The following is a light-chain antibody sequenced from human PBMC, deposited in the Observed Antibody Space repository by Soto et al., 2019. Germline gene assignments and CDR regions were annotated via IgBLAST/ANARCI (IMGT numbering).Light chain of an antibody. CDR1: QNINVY. Sequence: DIQMTQSPSSLSASVGDRVIITCRASQNINVYLNWFQQIPGQAPKLLIYSTFNLQSGVPSRFSGGGSGTDFTLAINSLQREDFATYYCQQIYSTPYSFGPGTKVHVK. J-gene: IGKJ3*01. CDR3: QQIYSTPYS. V-gene: IGKV1-39*01. CDR2: STF.